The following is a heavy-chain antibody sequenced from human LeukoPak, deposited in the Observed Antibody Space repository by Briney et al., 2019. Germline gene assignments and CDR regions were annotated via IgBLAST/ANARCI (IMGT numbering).Heavy chain of an antibody. D-gene: IGHD5-12*01. Sequence: PSETLSLTCTVSGYSISSGYYWGWIRQPPGKGLEWIGSIYHSGSTYYNPSLKSRVTISVDTSKNQFSLKLSSVTAADTAVYYCARARRGYSGYDSFDYWGQGTLVTVSS. CDR1: GYSISSGYY. V-gene: IGHV4-38-2*02. CDR3: ARARRGYSGYDSFDY. J-gene: IGHJ4*02. CDR2: IYHSGST.